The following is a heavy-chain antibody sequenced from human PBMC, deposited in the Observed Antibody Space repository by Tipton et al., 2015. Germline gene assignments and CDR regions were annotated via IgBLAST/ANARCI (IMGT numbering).Heavy chain of an antibody. Sequence: SLRLSCAASGFTFSNYAMSWVRQAPGKGLEWVSGISDSGGRTYYADSMKGRITISRDNSKNMLYLQINSLRVEDTAVYYCAKYVASDADWGQGTPVTVSS. CDR1: GFTFSNYA. D-gene: IGHD3-3*02. CDR2: ISDSGGRT. J-gene: IGHJ4*02. V-gene: IGHV3-23*01. CDR3: AKYVASDAD.